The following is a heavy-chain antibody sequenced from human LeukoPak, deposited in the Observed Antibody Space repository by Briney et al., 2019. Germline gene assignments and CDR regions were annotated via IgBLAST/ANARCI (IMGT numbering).Heavy chain of an antibody. CDR1: GFTFSSYA. V-gene: IGHV3-53*01. J-gene: IGHJ3*02. CDR3: ARSRLDAFDI. CDR2: IYSGGNT. D-gene: IGHD6-19*01. Sequence: PGGSLRLSCAASGFTFSSYAMSWVRQAPGKGLEWVSVIYSGGNTYYADFVKGRFTISRDNSKNTVFLQMNSLRAEDTAVFYCARSRLDAFDIWGQGTMVTVSS.